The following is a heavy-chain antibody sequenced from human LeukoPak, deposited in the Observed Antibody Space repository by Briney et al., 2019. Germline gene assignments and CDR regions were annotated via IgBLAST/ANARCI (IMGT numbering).Heavy chain of an antibody. V-gene: IGHV3-30-3*01. CDR3: AREVVESVPAAMGGYGMDV. CDR1: GFTFSSYA. J-gene: IGHJ6*02. Sequence: GGSLRLSCAASGFTFSSYAMHWVRQAPGKGLEWVAVISYDGSNKYYADSVKGRFTISRDNPKNTLYLQMNSLRAEDTAVYYCAREVVESVPAAMGGYGMDVWGQGTTVTVSS. CDR2: ISYDGSNK. D-gene: IGHD2-2*01.